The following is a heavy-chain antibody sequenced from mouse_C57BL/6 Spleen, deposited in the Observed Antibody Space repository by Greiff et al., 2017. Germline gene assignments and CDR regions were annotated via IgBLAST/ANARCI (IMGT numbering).Heavy chain of an antibody. Sequence: QVQLQQPGAELVRPGSSVKLSCKASGYTFTSYWMDWVKQRPGQGLEWIGNIYPSDSETHYNQKFKDKATLTVDKSSSTAYMQHSSLTSEDSAVYYCARALPYCGSSHWYFDVWGTGTTVTVSS. CDR1: GYTFTSYW. D-gene: IGHD1-1*01. CDR3: ARALPYCGSSHWYFDV. V-gene: IGHV1-61*01. J-gene: IGHJ1*03. CDR2: IYPSDSET.